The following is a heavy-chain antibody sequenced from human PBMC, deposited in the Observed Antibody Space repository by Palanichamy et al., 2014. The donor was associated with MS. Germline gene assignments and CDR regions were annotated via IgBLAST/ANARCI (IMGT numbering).Heavy chain of an antibody. CDR2: INHSGGT. D-gene: IGHD3-3*01. CDR1: GGSFSNYY. J-gene: IGHJ4*02. CDR3: ASRDHYDLWSGYYSDY. V-gene: IGHV4-34*01. Sequence: QVQLQQWGAGLLKPSETLSLTCAVYGGSFSNYYWNWIRQPPGKGLEWIGEINHSGGTNYSPSLKSRVTISVDTSKNQFSLKLSSVTAADTAVYYCASRDHYDLWSGYYSDYWGQGTLVTVSS.